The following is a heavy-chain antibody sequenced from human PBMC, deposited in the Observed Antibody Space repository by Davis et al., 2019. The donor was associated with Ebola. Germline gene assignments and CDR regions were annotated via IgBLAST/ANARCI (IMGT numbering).Heavy chain of an antibody. CDR2: ISDRGLTK. CDR3: AREADSGGFRFDY. J-gene: IGHJ4*02. CDR1: GFIFGSYE. V-gene: IGHV3-48*03. Sequence: GGSLRLSCAASGFIFGSYEMIWVRQAPGKGLEWVSYISDRGLTKYYSDSVKGRFTISRDNAENSLYLEMNSLRAEDTAIYYCAREADSGGFRFDYWGRGIPVTVSS. D-gene: IGHD5-12*01.